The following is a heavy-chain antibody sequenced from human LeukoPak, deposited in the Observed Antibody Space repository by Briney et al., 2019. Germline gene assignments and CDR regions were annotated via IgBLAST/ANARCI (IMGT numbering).Heavy chain of an antibody. CDR3: AKDLGHYYDSSGYYAFDY. D-gene: IGHD3-22*01. Sequence: AGGSLRLSCAASGFTFGNYGVSWVRQAPGKGLEWVSAISGSGGSTYYADSVKGRFTISRDNSKNTLYLQMNGLRAEDTAVYYCAKDLGHYYDSSGYYAFDYWGQGTLVTVSS. CDR1: GFTFGNYG. V-gene: IGHV3-23*01. J-gene: IGHJ4*02. CDR2: ISGSGGST.